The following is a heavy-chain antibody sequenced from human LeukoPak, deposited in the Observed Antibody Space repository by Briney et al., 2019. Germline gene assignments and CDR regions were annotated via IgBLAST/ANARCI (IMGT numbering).Heavy chain of an antibody. CDR1: GYTFTGYY. Sequence: ASVKVSCKASGYTFTGYYMHWVRQAPGQGLEWMGWINPNSGGTNYAQKFQGRVTMTRDTSISTAYMELSRLRSDATAVYYCASGYSGYDYLLGYWGQGTLVTVSS. D-gene: IGHD5-12*01. CDR3: ASGYSGYDYLLGY. V-gene: IGHV1-2*02. J-gene: IGHJ4*02. CDR2: INPNSGGT.